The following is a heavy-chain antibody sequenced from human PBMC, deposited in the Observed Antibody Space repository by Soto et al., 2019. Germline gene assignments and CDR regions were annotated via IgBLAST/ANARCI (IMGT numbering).Heavy chain of an antibody. J-gene: IGHJ4*02. CDR1: GFSLSNARMG. CDR2: IFSNDEK. CDR3: ARTHDYVWGSYPVRN. V-gene: IGHV2-26*01. Sequence: QVTLKESGPVLVKPTETLTLTCTVSGFSLSNARMGVSWIRQPPGKALEWLAHIFSNDEKSYSTSLKSRITISKDTSKSQVVLTMTNMDPVDTATYYCARTHDYVWGSYPVRNWGQGTLGTVSS. D-gene: IGHD3-16*02.